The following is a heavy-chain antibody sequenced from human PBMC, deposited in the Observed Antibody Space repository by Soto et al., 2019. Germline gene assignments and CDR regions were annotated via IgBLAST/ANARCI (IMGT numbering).Heavy chain of an antibody. CDR1: GFTFSSYA. D-gene: IGHD2-2*01. CDR3: ARGRYCSSTSCYGYYYYYGMDV. V-gene: IGHV3-30-3*01. Sequence: VGSLRLSCAASGFTFSSYAMHWVRQAPGKGLEWVAVISYDGSNKYYADSVKGRFTISRDNSKNTLYLQMNSLRAEDTAVYYCARGRYCSSTSCYGYYYYYGMDVWGQGTTVTVSS. CDR2: ISYDGSNK. J-gene: IGHJ6*02.